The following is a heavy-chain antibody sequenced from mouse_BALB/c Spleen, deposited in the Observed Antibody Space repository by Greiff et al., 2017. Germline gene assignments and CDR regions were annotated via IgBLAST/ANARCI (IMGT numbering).Heavy chain of an antibody. V-gene: IGHV5-9-3*01. D-gene: IGHD2-2*01. CDR3: ARQDGYDVRAMDY. Sequence: EVHLVESGGGLVKPGGSLKLSCAASGFTFSSYAMSWVRQTPEKRLEWVATISSGGSYTYYPDSVKGRFTISRDNAKNTLYLQMSSLRSEDTAMYYCARQDGYDVRAMDYWGQGTSVTVSS. CDR1: GFTFSSYA. J-gene: IGHJ4*01. CDR2: ISSGGSYT.